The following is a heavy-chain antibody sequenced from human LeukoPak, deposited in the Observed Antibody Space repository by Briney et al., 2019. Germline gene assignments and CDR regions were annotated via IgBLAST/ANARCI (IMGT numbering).Heavy chain of an antibody. D-gene: IGHD3-9*01. CDR1: GFSFSSYA. J-gene: IGHJ4*02. Sequence: GGSLRLSCATSGFSFSSYAMSWVRQAPGKGLEWVAFIRYDGSNKYYADSVKGRFTISRDNSKNTLYLQMNSLRAEDTAVYYCAKHAPLTGLLWGQGTLVTVSS. CDR2: IRYDGSNK. CDR3: AKHAPLTGLL. V-gene: IGHV3-30*02.